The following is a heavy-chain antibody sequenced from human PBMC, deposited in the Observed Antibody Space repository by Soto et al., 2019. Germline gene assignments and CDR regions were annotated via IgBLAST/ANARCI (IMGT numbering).Heavy chain of an antibody. Sequence: SVKVSCKASGGTFSSYAISWVRQAPGQGLEWMGGIIPIFGTANYAQKFQGRVTITADKSTSTAYMELSSLRSEDTAVYYCARDVDSGSYYPYYFDYWGQGTLVTVSS. V-gene: IGHV1-69*06. CDR3: ARDVDSGSYYPYYFDY. CDR1: GGTFSSYA. J-gene: IGHJ4*02. CDR2: IIPIFGTA. D-gene: IGHD1-26*01.